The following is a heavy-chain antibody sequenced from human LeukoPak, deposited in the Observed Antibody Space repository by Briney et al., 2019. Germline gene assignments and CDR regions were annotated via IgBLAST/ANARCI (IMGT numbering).Heavy chain of an antibody. D-gene: IGHD5-12*01. CDR2: ISGTAFST. CDR3: AKDTGSGYDYFSYYFDS. Sequence: GGSLRLSCAASGFTFSNYGMSWVRQAPGKVLEWVSIISGTAFSTYYADSVRGRFTISRDNSKNTLYLQMNSLRAEDTALYYCAKDTGSGYDYFSYYFDSWGQRTLVTVSS. CDR1: GFTFSNYG. V-gene: IGHV3-23*01. J-gene: IGHJ4*02.